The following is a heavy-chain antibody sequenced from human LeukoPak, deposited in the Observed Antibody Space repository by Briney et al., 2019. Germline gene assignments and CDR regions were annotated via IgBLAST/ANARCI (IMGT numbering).Heavy chain of an antibody. CDR3: AKDKVWAYSGSYNGPFDY. V-gene: IGHV3-23*01. CDR2: ISGSGGST. Sequence: PGGSLRLSCAASGFTFSSYAMSWVRQAPGKGLEWVSAISGSGGSTYYADSVKGRFTISRDNSKNTLYLQMNSLRAEDTAVYYCAKDKVWAYSGSYNGPFDYWGQGTLVTVSS. J-gene: IGHJ4*02. CDR1: GFTFSSYA. D-gene: IGHD1-26*01.